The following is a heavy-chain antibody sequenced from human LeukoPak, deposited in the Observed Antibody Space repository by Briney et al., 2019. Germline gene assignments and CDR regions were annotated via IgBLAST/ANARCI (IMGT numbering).Heavy chain of an antibody. D-gene: IGHD2-15*01. J-gene: IGHJ2*01. CDR3: AKPGGRRMGCFDL. CDR1: DFTFSTYT. V-gene: IGHV3-23*01. CDR2: ISGSGVST. Sequence: GGSLRLSCAASDFTFSTYTMTWVRQAPGKGLEWVSGISGSGVSTYYAASLKGRFTISRDNSKNTLYLQMTSLRVEDTAIYYCAKPGGRRMGCFDLWGRGTLVTVSS.